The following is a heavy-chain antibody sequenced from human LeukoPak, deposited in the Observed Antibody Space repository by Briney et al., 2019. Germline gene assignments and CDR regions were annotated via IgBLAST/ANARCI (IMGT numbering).Heavy chain of an antibody. Sequence: ASVKVSCKVSGYTLTELSMHWVRQAPGKGLEWMGGFDPEDGETIYAQKFQGRVTMTEDTSTDTAYMELSSLRSEDTAVYYCARDGYSSSWTDYWGQGTLVTVSS. D-gene: IGHD6-13*01. V-gene: IGHV1-24*01. CDR3: ARDGYSSSWTDY. CDR1: GYTLTELS. J-gene: IGHJ4*02. CDR2: FDPEDGET.